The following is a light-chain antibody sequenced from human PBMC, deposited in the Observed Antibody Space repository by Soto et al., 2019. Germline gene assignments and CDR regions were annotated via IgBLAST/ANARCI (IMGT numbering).Light chain of an antibody. V-gene: IGLV2-14*01. Sequence: QSVLTQPASVSGSPGQSITISCTGTSSDVGAYNYVSWYQQHPGKAPRLMICDVSNRPSGVSDRFSGSKSGNTASLTISGLQAEDEADYYCSSYTSSNTYVFGTGTKVTVL. CDR2: DVS. CDR3: SSYTSSNTYV. J-gene: IGLJ1*01. CDR1: SSDVGAYNY.